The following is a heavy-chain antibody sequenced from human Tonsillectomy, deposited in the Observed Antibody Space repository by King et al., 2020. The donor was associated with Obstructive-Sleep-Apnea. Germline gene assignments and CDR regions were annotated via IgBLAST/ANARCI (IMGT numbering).Heavy chain of an antibody. J-gene: IGHJ4*02. Sequence: QLVQSGAEVKKPGASVKVSCKASGYTFTSYYMHWVRQAPGQRLEWRGIINPSGGSTSSAQKFQGRVTMTRDTSTSTDNMELSSLRSEDTAVYYCARSKLYYHDSKGGYFDYWGQGTLVTVSS. CDR2: INPSGGST. V-gene: IGHV1-46*01. D-gene: IGHD3-22*01. CDR3: ARSKLYYHDSKGGYFDY. CDR1: GYTFTSYY.